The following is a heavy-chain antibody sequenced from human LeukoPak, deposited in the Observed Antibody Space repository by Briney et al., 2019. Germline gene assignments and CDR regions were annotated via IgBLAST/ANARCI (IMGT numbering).Heavy chain of an antibody. Sequence: GGSLRLSCAASGFTFDDYTMHWVRQAPGKGLEWVSLISWDGGSTYYADSVKGRFTISRDNSKNSLYLQMNSLRTEDTALYYCAKDAGVGNYYDSSGYFDYWGQGTLVTVSS. J-gene: IGHJ4*02. V-gene: IGHV3-43*01. CDR1: GFTFDDYT. CDR3: AKDAGVGNYYDSSGYFDY. D-gene: IGHD3-22*01. CDR2: ISWDGGST.